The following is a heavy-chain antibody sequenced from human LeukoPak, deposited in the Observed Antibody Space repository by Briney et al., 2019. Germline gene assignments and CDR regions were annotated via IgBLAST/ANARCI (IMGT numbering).Heavy chain of an antibody. CDR3: AKNGEVLAWFDP. CDR1: GGSITTTNF. CDR2: VSVSGLS. Sequence: SETLSLTCGVSGGSITTTNFWSWVRQTPGQGLEWIGEVSVSGLSDYNPSLRGRVTMSLDTSKNHLSLKLTSVTAADTAVYSCAKNGEVLAWFDPWGQGTLVTVSS. J-gene: IGHJ5*02. V-gene: IGHV4-4*02. D-gene: IGHD1-26*01.